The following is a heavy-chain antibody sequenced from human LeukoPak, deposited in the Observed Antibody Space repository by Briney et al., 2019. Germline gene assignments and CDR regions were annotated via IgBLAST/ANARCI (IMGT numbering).Heavy chain of an antibody. J-gene: IGHJ4*02. D-gene: IGHD1-26*01. CDR1: GFTFNNYA. Sequence: PGGSLRLSCVVSGFTFNNYAMSWVRQAPGKGLEWVSGITGSGGSTYHAESVKGRFTISRDNSKNTLYLEMNSLRAEDTAVYFCATRPASETYFAVFDYWGQGTLVTVSS. CDR3: ATRPASETYFAVFDY. CDR2: ITGSGGST. V-gene: IGHV3-23*01.